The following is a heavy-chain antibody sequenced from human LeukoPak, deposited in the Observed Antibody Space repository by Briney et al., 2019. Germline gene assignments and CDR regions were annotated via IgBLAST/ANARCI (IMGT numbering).Heavy chain of an antibody. CDR2: ISGSGGST. D-gene: IGHD3-22*01. CDR3: AGGRRDSSPNDAFDI. V-gene: IGHV3-23*01. J-gene: IGHJ3*02. CDR1: GFTFSSYA. Sequence: GGSLRLSCAGSGFTFSSYAMTWVRQAPGKGLEWVSAISGSGGSTYYADSVKGRFTISRDNAKNSLYLQMNSLRAEDTAVYYCAGGRRDSSPNDAFDIWGQGTMVTVSS.